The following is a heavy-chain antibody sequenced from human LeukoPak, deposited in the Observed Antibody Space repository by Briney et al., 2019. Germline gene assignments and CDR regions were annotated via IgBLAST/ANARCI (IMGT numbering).Heavy chain of an antibody. CDR3: ARGPSITMVRGVLGFYGMDV. CDR1: GFTFSSYS. Sequence: GGSLRLSCAASGFTFSSYSMNWVRQAPGKGLEGVSYIGSSSSTIYYADSVKGRFTISRDNAKNSLYLQMNSLRAEDTAVYYCARGPSITMVRGVLGFYGMDVWGQGTTVTVSS. J-gene: IGHJ6*02. CDR2: IGSSSSTI. V-gene: IGHV3-48*04. D-gene: IGHD3-10*01.